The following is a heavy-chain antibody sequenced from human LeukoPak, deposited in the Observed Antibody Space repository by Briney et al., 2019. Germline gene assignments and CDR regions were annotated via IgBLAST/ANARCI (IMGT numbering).Heavy chain of an antibody. V-gene: IGHV3-49*04. CDR3: TRFTREIRFLEWLEPYYYMDV. Sequence: GGSLRLSCTASGFTFGDYAMSWVRQAPGKGLEWVGFIRSKAYGGATEYAASVKGRFTISRDDSKSIAYLQMNSLKTEDTAVYYCTRFTREIRFLEWLEPYYYMDVWGKGTTVTVSS. CDR2: IRSKAYGGAT. D-gene: IGHD3-3*01. J-gene: IGHJ6*03. CDR1: GFTFGDYA.